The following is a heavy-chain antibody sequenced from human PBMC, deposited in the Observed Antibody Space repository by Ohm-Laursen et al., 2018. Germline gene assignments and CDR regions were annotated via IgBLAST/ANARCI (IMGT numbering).Heavy chain of an antibody. V-gene: IGHV3-23*01. Sequence: SLRLSCSASGFTFSSYAMSWVRQAPGKGLEWVSAISGSGGSTYYADSVKGRVTISRDNFKSTVYLQMNSLRAEDTAMYFCARDPDSSARGFDSWGQGTLVAVSS. J-gene: IGHJ4*02. CDR2: ISGSGGST. D-gene: IGHD4-11*01. CDR1: GFTFSSYA. CDR3: ARDPDSSARGFDS.